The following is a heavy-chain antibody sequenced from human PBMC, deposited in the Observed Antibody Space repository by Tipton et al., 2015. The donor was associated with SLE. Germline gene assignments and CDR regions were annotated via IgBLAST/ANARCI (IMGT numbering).Heavy chain of an antibody. Sequence: LRLSCAVYGGYFSGYYWSWIRQPPGKGLEWIGEINHSGSTNYNPSLKSRVTISVDTSKNQFSLKLSAVTAAETAVYYCARDVWQWLDYWGQVTLVTVSS. D-gene: IGHD6-19*01. J-gene: IGHJ4*02. V-gene: IGHV4-34*01. CDR2: INHSGST. CDR3: ARDVWQWLDY. CDR1: GGYFSGYY.